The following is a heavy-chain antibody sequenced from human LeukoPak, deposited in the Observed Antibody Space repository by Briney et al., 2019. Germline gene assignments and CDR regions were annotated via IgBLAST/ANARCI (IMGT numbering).Heavy chain of an antibody. CDR2: IGIRGDT. V-gene: IGHV3-13*01. Sequence: GGSLRLSCAASGFTITNYDMHWVRQTTGKGLEWVSAIGIRGDTYYSGSVKGRFTISRENAENSLYLQMNSLRAEDTAVYYCARGGIRVSGIDEFDYWGQGTLVAVSS. CDR3: ARGGIRVSGIDEFDY. D-gene: IGHD6-19*01. CDR1: GFTITNYD. J-gene: IGHJ4*02.